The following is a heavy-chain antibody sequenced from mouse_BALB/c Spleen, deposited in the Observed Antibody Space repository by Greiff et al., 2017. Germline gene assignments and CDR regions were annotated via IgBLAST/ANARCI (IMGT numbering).Heavy chain of an antibody. CDR3: ARVGYGNYVGYFDY. D-gene: IGHD2-1*01. J-gene: IGHJ2*01. CDR1: GFTFSSYG. V-gene: IGHV5-6-3*01. CDR2: INSNGGST. Sequence: EVHLVESGGGLVQPGGSLKLSCAASGFTFSSYGMSWVRQTPDKRLELVATINSNGGSTYYPDSVKGRFTISRDNAKNTLYLQMSSLKSEDTAMYYCARVGYGNYVGYFDYWGQGTTLTVSS.